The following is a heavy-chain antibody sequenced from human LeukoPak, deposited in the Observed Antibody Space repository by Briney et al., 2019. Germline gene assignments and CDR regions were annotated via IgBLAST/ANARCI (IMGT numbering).Heavy chain of an antibody. CDR1: GYTFTGYY. D-gene: IGHD6-13*01. V-gene: IGHV1-2*02. CDR3: AKTIAAAGIPYYYGMDV. J-gene: IGHJ6*02. Sequence: ASAKVSCKASGYTFTGYYMHWVRQAPGQGLEWMGWINPNSGGTNYAQKFQGRVTMTRDTSISTAYMELSRLRSDDTAVYYCAKTIAAAGIPYYYGMDVWGQGTTVTVSS. CDR2: INPNSGGT.